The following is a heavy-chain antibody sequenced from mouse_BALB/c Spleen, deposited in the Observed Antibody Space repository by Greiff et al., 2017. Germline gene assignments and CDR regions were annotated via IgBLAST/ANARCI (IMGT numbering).Heavy chain of an antibody. J-gene: IGHJ3*01. CDR1: GFNIKDTY. CDR3: ASEGFYYGFLAY. V-gene: IGHV14-3*02. CDR2: IDPANGNT. D-gene: IGHD2-2*01. Sequence: EVQLQQSGAELVKPGASVKLSCTASGFNIKDTYMHWVKQRPEQGLEWIGRIDPANGNTKYDPKFQGKATITADTSSNTAYLQLSSLTSEDTAVYYCASEGFYYGFLAYWGQGTLVTVSA.